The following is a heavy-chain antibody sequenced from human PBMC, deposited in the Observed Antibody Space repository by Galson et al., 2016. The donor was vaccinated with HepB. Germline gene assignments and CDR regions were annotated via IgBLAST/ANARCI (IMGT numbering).Heavy chain of an antibody. Sequence: SLRLSCAASGFTFSTYATTWVRQAPGKGLEWVSGIRHSGGRTYYADSVNGRFTISRDNSKNTLYLQMNSLRAEDTAVYYCAKLEGGLTYYGMDVWGHGTTVTVSS. V-gene: IGHV3-23*01. CDR3: AKLEGGLTYYGMDV. J-gene: IGHJ6*02. CDR2: IRHSGGRT. D-gene: IGHD2-15*01. CDR1: GFTFSTYA.